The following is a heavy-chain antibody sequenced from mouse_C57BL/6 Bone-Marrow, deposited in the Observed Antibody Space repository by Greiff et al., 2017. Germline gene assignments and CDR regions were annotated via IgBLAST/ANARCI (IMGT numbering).Heavy chain of an antibody. CDR1: GYTFTSYW. V-gene: IGHV1-5*01. CDR3: TRPPLWYPPWFAY. J-gene: IGHJ3*01. CDR2: IYPGNSDT. Sequence: VQLQQSGTVLARPGASVKMSCKTSGYTFTSYWMHWAKQRPGQGLEWIGAIYPGNSDTSYNQKFKGKAKLTAVTSASTAYMELSSLTNEDSAVYYCTRPPLWYPPWFAYWGQGTLVTVSA. D-gene: IGHD2-1*01.